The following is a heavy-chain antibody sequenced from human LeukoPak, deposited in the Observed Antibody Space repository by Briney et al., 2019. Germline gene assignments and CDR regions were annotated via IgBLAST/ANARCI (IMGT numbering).Heavy chain of an antibody. J-gene: IGHJ5*02. Sequence: GASVKVSCKASGYTFTGYYMHWVRQAPGQGLEWMGRFNPTSGGTNYAQKFQGRVTMTRDTSNSTAYMELSRLRSDDTAVYYCARVFGCSSTSCYVSWFDPWGQGTLVTVSS. V-gene: IGHV1-2*06. CDR2: FNPTSGGT. D-gene: IGHD2-2*01. CDR3: ARVFGCSSTSCYVSWFDP. CDR1: GYTFTGYY.